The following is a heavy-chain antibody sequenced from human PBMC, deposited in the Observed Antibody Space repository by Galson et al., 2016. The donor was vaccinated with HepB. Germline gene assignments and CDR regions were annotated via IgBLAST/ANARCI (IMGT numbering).Heavy chain of an antibody. Sequence: SLRLSCAASGFTFSRYWMNWVRQALGKGLEWVSYISESGSTKYYADSVKGRFTISRDNAKNSVYLQMNSLRDEDTAVYYCAVWSPHLSESSGSWGQGARVTVSS. V-gene: IGHV3-48*02. CDR3: AVWSPHLSESSGS. CDR2: ISESGSTK. CDR1: GFTFSRYW. J-gene: IGHJ5*02. D-gene: IGHD3-22*01.